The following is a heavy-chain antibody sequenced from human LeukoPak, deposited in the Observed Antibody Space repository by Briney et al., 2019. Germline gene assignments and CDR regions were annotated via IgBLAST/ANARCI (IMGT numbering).Heavy chain of an antibody. Sequence: SVKVSCKADGGTFNNFAFNWVRLAPGQGLEWMGGFIPKSGTAKYAQNFQGRITIAADESSRTAYMELSSLRSEDTAVYYCARDKGYYSGYDYDDAFDIWGQGTMVTVSS. J-gene: IGHJ3*02. CDR2: FIPKSGTA. V-gene: IGHV1-69*13. CDR1: GGTFNNFA. CDR3: ARDKGYYSGYDYDDAFDI. D-gene: IGHD5-12*01.